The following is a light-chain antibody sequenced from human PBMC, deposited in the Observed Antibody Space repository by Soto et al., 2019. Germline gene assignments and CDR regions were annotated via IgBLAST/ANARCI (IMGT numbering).Light chain of an antibody. CDR3: ISYTVSRAYV. Sequence: QSALTQPASVSGSPGQSITISCTGTSSDVGGYYYVSWYQHHPGKAPKLMIYQVSNRPSGVSYRFSGSKSGNTASLTISGLQADDEADYYCISYTVSRAYVFGTGTKLTVL. V-gene: IGLV2-14*01. CDR1: SSDVGGYYY. J-gene: IGLJ1*01. CDR2: QVS.